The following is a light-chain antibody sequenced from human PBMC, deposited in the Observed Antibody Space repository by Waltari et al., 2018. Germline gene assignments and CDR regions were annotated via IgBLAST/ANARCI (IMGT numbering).Light chain of an antibody. CDR2: DVT. J-gene: IGLJ1*01. Sequence: QSALTQPPSASGSPGQSVSISCTGTSSDVGGYNYVSWYQQHPGKAPRLMIYDVTKRPSGVPDHFSGSKSDDTASLTVSGLQAEDEADYYCSSYAGNNNYYFGSGTKVTVL. CDR3: SSYAGNNNYY. CDR1: SSDVGGYNY. V-gene: IGLV2-8*01.